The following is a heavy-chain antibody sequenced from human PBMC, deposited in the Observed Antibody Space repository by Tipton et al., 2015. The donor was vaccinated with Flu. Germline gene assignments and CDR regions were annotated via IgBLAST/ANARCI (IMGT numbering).Heavy chain of an antibody. Sequence: QLVQSGPEVKKPGTSVKVSCKASGFTFTSSAVQWVRQARGQRLEWIGWIVVGSGNTNYAQKFQERVTITRDMSTSTAYMELSSLRSEDTAVYYCAAGNRYSSGWPLDYWGQGTLVTVSS. V-gene: IGHV1-58*01. CDR3: AAGNRYSSGWPLDY. D-gene: IGHD6-19*01. CDR1: GFTFTSSA. J-gene: IGHJ4*02. CDR2: IVVGSGNT.